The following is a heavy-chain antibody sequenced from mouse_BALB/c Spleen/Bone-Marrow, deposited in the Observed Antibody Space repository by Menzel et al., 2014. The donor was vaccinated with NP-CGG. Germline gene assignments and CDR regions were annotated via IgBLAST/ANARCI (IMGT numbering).Heavy chain of an antibody. Sequence: VQLLQSGRGLVRPGGSGKLSCTGSGYTFTDYAMHWVRQSHAKGLEWIAYISTYSGTTNYNQTFKGKGTMTVDKSSIQADIERARGTAEDSAIYYCARWDYFDYWGQGTTVTVSS. J-gene: IGHJ2*01. CDR3: ARWDYFDY. V-gene: IGHV1S137*01. CDR1: GYTFTDYA. CDR2: ISTYSGTT.